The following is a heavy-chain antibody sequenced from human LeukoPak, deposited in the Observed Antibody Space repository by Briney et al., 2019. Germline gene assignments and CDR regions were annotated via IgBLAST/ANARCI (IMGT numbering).Heavy chain of an antibody. V-gene: IGHV4-59*01. D-gene: IGHD1-14*01. J-gene: IGHJ6*02. CDR1: GGSISSYY. CDR2: IYYSGST. CDR3: AREHLGDHSHRYGMDV. Sequence: NPSETLSLTCTVSGGSISSYYWSWIRQPPGKGLEWIGYIYYSGSTNYNPSLKSRVTISVDTSKNQFSLKLSSVTAADTAVYYCAREHLGDHSHRYGMDVWGQGTTVTVSS.